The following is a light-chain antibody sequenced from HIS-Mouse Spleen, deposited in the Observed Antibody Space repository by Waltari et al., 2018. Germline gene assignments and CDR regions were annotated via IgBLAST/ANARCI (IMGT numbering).Light chain of an antibody. Sequence: QSALTQPASVSGSPGQSITISCTGTSSDAGGSNYVSWYQQHPGKAPKLMIYEVSNRPSGVSNRFSGSKSGNTASLTISGLQAEDEADYYCSSYTSSSTPYVFGTGTKVTVL. J-gene: IGLJ1*01. V-gene: IGLV2-14*01. CDR1: SSDAGGSNY. CDR2: EVS. CDR3: SSYTSSSTPYV.